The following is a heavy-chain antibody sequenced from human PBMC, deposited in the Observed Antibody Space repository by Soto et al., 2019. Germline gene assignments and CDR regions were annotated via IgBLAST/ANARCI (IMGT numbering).Heavy chain of an antibody. Sequence: EVQMLESGGGLVQPGGSLRLSCAASGFTFSSYAMSWVRQAPGKGLEWVSAISGSGGSTYYAGSVKARFTISRDKSKNLLYLQMNRLRAEETAVYYCAKEPYDPYFSYCGLHVWGQGTTVTVSS. J-gene: IGHJ6*02. CDR2: ISGSGGST. CDR1: GFTFSSYA. D-gene: IGHD5-12*01. V-gene: IGHV3-23*01. CDR3: AKEPYDPYFSYCGLHV.